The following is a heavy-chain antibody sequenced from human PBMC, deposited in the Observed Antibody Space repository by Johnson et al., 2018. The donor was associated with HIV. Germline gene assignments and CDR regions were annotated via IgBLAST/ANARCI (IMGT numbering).Heavy chain of an antibody. D-gene: IGHD7-27*01. J-gene: IGHJ3*02. CDR2: IRYDGSHK. Sequence: QVQLVESGGGLVQPGRSLRLSCAASRFTFSNYDMHWVRQAPGKGLEWVAFIRYDGSHKYYADSVKGRFTISRDNSKNTLYLQMNSLRAEDTAVYYCARDSRTGDGAFDIWGQGTMVTVSS. CDR1: RFTFSNYD. CDR3: ARDSRTGDGAFDI. V-gene: IGHV3-33*01.